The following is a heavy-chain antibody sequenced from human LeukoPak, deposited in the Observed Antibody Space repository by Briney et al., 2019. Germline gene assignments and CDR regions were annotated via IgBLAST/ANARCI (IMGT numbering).Heavy chain of an antibody. CDR2: ISGSGGST. J-gene: IGHJ4*02. D-gene: IGHD3-10*01. Sequence: PGGSLRLSCAASGFTFSSYAMSWVRQAPGKGLEWVSAISGSGGSTYYADSVKGRFTISRDNSKNTLYLQMNSLRADDTAVYYCAKGTYYYGSGSHHFDYWGQGTLVTVSS. CDR1: GFTFSSYA. CDR3: AKGTYYYGSGSHHFDY. V-gene: IGHV3-23*01.